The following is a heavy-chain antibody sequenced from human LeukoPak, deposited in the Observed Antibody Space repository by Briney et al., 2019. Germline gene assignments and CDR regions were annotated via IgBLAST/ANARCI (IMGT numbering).Heavy chain of an antibody. CDR3: AREGRGSSGWFTHFDY. J-gene: IGHJ4*02. D-gene: IGHD6-19*01. Sequence: SETLSLTCTVSGGSISSYYWSWIRQPPGKGLEWIGYIYYSGSTNYNPSLKSRVTISVDTSKNQFSLKLSSVTAADTAVYYCAREGRGSSGWFTHFDYWGQGTQVTVSS. V-gene: IGHV4-59*01. CDR1: GGSISSYY. CDR2: IYYSGST.